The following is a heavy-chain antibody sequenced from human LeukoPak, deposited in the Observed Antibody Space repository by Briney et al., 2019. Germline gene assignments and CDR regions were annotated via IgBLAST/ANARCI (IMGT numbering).Heavy chain of an antibody. D-gene: IGHD2-15*01. CDR3: ARDYCGGGSCYSYYFHY. CDR1: GYTFTGYY. J-gene: IGHJ4*02. CDR2: INPNSGGT. Sequence: GASVKVSCKASGYTFTGYYMHWVRQAPGQGLEWMGRINPNSGGTNYQQKFQGRVTMTRDPSISTAYMELSRLRSHDKAVYYCARDYCGGGSCYSYYFHYLRQATLVTAPS. V-gene: IGHV1-2*06.